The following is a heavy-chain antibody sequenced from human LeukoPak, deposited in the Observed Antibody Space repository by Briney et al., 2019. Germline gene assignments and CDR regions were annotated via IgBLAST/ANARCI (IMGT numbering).Heavy chain of an antibody. Sequence: GGSLRLSCAASGFAFGSYAMSWVRQAPGKGLEWVSTISGSAGRTNYVELVKGRFTISRDNSKSTLYLQMNSLRAEDTAVYYCAKNRYGDYGGIDYWGLGPLVTVSS. CDR3: AKNRYGDYGGIDY. V-gene: IGHV3-23*01. CDR1: GFAFGSYA. J-gene: IGHJ4*02. D-gene: IGHD4-17*01. CDR2: ISGSAGRT.